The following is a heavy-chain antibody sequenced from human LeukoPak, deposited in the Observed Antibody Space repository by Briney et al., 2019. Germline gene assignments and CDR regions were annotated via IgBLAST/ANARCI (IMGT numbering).Heavy chain of an antibody. CDR1: GFTFSNNY. J-gene: IGHJ4*02. D-gene: IGHD6-19*01. Sequence: GGSLRLSCAASGFTFSNNYMTWVRQAPGKGLEWVSTLYSAGDTFYADSVKGRFTISRDNSKNTLDLHMSSLRAEDTAVYYCARAGGLPIAVAPIDCWGQGTLVTVSS. CDR3: ARAGGLPIAVAPIDC. V-gene: IGHV3-53*01. CDR2: LYSAGDT.